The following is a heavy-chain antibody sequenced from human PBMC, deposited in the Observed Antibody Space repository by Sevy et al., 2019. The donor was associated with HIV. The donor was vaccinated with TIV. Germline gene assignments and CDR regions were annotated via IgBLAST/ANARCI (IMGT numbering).Heavy chain of an antibody. CDR2: LSFGCGRI. CDR3: AREGCTRPHDH. V-gene: IGHV3-23*01. J-gene: IGHJ4*02. Sequence: GGSLRLSCVASGFNFNIYSMSWVRQAPGKGLEWVSTLSFGCGRINHADSVRGRFTMSRDDSKKTGYLEMNSLRAEDTAVYYCAREGCTRPHDHWGQGTLVTVSS. D-gene: IGHD2-8*01. CDR1: GFNFNIYS.